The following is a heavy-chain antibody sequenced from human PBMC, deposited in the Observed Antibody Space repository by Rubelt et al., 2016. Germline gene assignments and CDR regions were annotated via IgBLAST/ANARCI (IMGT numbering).Heavy chain of an antibody. CDR2: IFYSGST. D-gene: IGHD3-10*01. V-gene: IGHV4-39*01. CDR3: ARKNNRVRFGETKNWFDP. Sequence: LPLTCTVSGGSISSSGYYWGWIRQPPEKGLEWIGSIFYSGSTYYNPSLKSRVPISVDTSKNQFSLKLSSVTAADTAVYYCARKNNRVRFGETKNWFDPWGQGALVTVSS. CDR1: GGSISSSGYY. J-gene: IGHJ5*02.